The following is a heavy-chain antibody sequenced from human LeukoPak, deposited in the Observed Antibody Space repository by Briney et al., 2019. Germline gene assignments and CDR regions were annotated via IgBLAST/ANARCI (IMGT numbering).Heavy chain of an antibody. CDR3: ARGFGLAYYYYSMDV. J-gene: IGHJ6*03. Sequence: GGSLRLSCSASGFTFSNFEMNWVRQAPGEGLEWVSYIDFTGSTIFYADSVKGRFTISRDNAKSSLYLQMNSLRDEDTALYYCARGFGLAYYYYSMDVWGKGTTVTISS. V-gene: IGHV3-48*03. D-gene: IGHD3-3*01. CDR2: IDFTGSTI. CDR1: GFTFSNFE.